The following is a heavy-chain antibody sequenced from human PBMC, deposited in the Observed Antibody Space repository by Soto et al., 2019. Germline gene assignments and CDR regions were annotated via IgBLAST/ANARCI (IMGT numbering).Heavy chain of an antibody. CDR2: ISAYNGNT. J-gene: IGHJ1*01. D-gene: IGHD3-10*01. CDR3: ATVKFGHYYGSGSYYNPAEYFQH. Sequence: GASVKVSCKASGYTFTSYGISWVRQAPGQGLEWMGWISAYNGNTNYAQKLQGRVTMTTDTSTSTAYMELRSLRSDDTAVYYCATVKFGHYYGSGSYYNPAEYFQHWGQGTLVTVSS. CDR1: GYTFTSYG. V-gene: IGHV1-18*01.